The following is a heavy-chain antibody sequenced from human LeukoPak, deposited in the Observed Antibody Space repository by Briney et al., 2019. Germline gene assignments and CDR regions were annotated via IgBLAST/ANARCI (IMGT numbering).Heavy chain of an antibody. CDR3: AKEGVISETFDC. V-gene: IGHV3-23*01. CDR2: GTGGSTT. D-gene: IGHD2-21*01. Sequence: VGSLRLSCVPSGFKFSHYAIHCGRPAPRKGLECVSLGTGGSTTHYADPVRGRFNVSRDNAKDTVFLQLNSLRAEDTAIYYCAKEGVISETFDCWGQGVLVTVSS. CDR1: GFKFSHYA. J-gene: IGHJ4*02.